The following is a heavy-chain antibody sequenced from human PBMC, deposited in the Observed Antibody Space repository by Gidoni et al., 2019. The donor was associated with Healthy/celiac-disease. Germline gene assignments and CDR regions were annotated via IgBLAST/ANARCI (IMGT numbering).Heavy chain of an antibody. CDR2: IKAGNGNT. D-gene: IGHD2-2*01. CDR1: GYTCTSYA. V-gene: IGHV1-3*05. CDR3: AREGCSSTSCSEFDY. J-gene: IGHJ4*02. Sequence: QGQLVQSGAEEKKPGPSVKVSCKASGYTCTSYAMQWVRQAPGQRLEWMRWIKAGNGNTKYSQKFQGRVIITRDTSASTAYMELSSRRSEDTAVYYCAREGCSSTSCSEFDYWGQGTLVTVSS.